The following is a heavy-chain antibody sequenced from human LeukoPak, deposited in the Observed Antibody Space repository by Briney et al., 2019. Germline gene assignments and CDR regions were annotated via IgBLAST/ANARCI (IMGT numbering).Heavy chain of an antibody. D-gene: IGHD4-17*01. J-gene: IGHJ4*02. CDR3: ARTPGSYDYGDYEGYFVY. V-gene: IGHV4-4*02. CDR1: GGSISSSTW. CDR2: IYHSGST. Sequence: SETLSLTCAVSGGSISSSTWWSWVRQPPGKGLEWIGEIYHSGSTNYNPSLKSRVTISVDKSKNQFSLKLSSVTAADTAVYYCARTPGSYDYGDYEGYFVYWGQGTLVTVSS.